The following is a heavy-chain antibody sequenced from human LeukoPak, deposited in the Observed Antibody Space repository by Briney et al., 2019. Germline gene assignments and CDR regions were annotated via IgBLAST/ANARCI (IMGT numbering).Heavy chain of an antibody. CDR3: ARNYGSGSSAILFDY. V-gene: IGHV1-69*13. Sequence: APVKVSCKASGGTFSSYDISWVRRAPGQGLEWMGGIIPIFGTANYAQKFQGRVTITADESTSTAYMELSSLRSEDTAVYYCARNYGSGSSAILFDYWGQGTLVTVSS. CDR2: IIPIFGTA. J-gene: IGHJ4*02. CDR1: GGTFSSYD. D-gene: IGHD3-10*01.